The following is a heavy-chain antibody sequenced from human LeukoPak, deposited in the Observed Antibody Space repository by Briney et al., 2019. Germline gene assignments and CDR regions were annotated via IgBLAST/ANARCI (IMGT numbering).Heavy chain of an antibody. V-gene: IGHV3-7*01. CDR1: GFIFSNYW. CDR2: MKQDGREK. D-gene: IGHD6-19*01. J-gene: IGHJ3*02. CDR3: ARDVAVAGDAFDI. Sequence: PGGSLRLSCVASGFIFSNYWMSWVRQVPGKGLEWVANMKQDGREKYLVDSVRGRLTISRDNAKNSVYLQMNSLTDEDTGVYYCARDVAVAGDAFDIWGQGTMVTVSS.